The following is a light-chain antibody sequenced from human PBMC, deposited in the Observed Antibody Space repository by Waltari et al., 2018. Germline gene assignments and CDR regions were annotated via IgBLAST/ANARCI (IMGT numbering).Light chain of an antibody. J-gene: IGLJ3*02. V-gene: IGLV1-44*01. CDR1: TSNIGSNA. Sequence: QSLLTQPASASGTPGQRVTISCSGSTSNIGSNAVNWYQVVPGTAPKILIYNHIQRPSGVPDRVSGSKSGTSASLAISGLQSDDEADYYCATWDDNLKGLFGGGTKLTVL. CDR3: ATWDDNLKGL. CDR2: NHI.